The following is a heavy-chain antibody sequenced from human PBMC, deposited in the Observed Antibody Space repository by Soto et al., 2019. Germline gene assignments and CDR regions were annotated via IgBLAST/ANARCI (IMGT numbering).Heavy chain of an antibody. CDR2: IYYSGST. J-gene: IGHJ4*02. D-gene: IGHD3-22*01. CDR3: ARSASIINYYDSSGLVYYFDY. CDR1: GGSISSYY. Sequence: SETLSLTCTVSGGSISSYYWSWIRQPPGKGLEWIGYIYYSGSTNYNPSLKSRVTISVDTSKNQFSLKLSSVTAADTAVYYCARSASIINYYDSSGLVYYFDYWGQGTLVTVSS. V-gene: IGHV4-59*01.